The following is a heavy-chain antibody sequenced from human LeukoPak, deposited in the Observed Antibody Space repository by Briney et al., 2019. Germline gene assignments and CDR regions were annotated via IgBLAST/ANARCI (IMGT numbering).Heavy chain of an antibody. V-gene: IGHV1-69*05. CDR3: PGVVSVRGIWITPTWFAP. J-gene: IGHJ5*02. CDR2: IIPIFGTA. CDR1: GGTFSSYA. Sequence: SVKVSCKASGGTFSSYAISWVRQAPGQGLEWMGGIIPIFGTANYAQKFQGRVTITTDESTSTAYMELSSLRSEDPAVYYRPGVVSVRGIWITPTWFAPGGEGTLVTVSP. D-gene: IGHD3-16*01.